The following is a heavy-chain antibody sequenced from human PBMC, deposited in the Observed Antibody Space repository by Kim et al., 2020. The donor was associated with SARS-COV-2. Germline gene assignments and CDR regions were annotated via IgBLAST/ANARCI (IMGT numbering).Heavy chain of an antibody. J-gene: IGHJ5*02. CDR1: GFTFSTYG. CDR3: AKIVTPDVGSYFDP. V-gene: IGHV3-23*01. D-gene: IGHD2-2*01. Sequence: GGSLRLSCAASGFTFSTYGMTWVRQAPGKGLEWVSSISRSGDKTHYADSVKGRFTISRDNSKNTPYLQLNSPRGEDTAVYYCAKIVTPDVGSYFDPWGQGSLVTLSS. CDR2: ISRSGDKT.